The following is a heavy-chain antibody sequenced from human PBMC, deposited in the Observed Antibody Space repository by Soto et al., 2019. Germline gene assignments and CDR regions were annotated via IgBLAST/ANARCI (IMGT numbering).Heavy chain of an antibody. CDR2: ISAYNGNT. CDR1: GYIFTSYG. V-gene: IGHV1-18*01. Sequence: QVQLVQSGPEVKKPGASVKVSCKASGYIFTSYGISWVRQAPGQGLEWMGWISAYNGNTNFAQKLQGRVTMTTYTSSITAYKELRSLSSDDRAVYYSAKSPDPPPARTPYGPYDMDVWGKGTTVTVSS. D-gene: IGHD4-17*01. CDR3: AKSPDPPPARTPYGPYDMDV. J-gene: IGHJ6*03.